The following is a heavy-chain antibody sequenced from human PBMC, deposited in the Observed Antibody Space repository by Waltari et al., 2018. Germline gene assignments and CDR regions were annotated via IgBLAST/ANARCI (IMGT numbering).Heavy chain of an antibody. Sequence: QVQLQESGPGLVKPSETLSLTCAVSGYSISRGYYWGWIRQPPGKGLEWIGSIHHSGSTYYNPSLKSRVTISVDTSKNQFSLKLSSVTAADTAVYYCARSPSGWFGELHGDYWGQGTLVTVSS. V-gene: IGHV4-38-2*01. D-gene: IGHD3-10*01. CDR3: ARSPSGWFGELHGDY. CDR1: GYSISRGYY. CDR2: IHHSGST. J-gene: IGHJ4*02.